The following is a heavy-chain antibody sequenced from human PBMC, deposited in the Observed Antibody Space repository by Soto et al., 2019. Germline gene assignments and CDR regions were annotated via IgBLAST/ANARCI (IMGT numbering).Heavy chain of an antibody. D-gene: IGHD3-22*01. CDR3: VKARSSGYYWTGAFDI. V-gene: IGHV3-64D*06. CDR2: ISSNGGST. J-gene: IGHJ3*02. CDR1: GFIFSSYA. Sequence: GGSLRLSCSASGFIFSSYAMHWVRQAPGKGLQYVSSISSNGGSTYHADSVKGRFTISRGNSKNTLYLQMSSLRAEDTAVYYCVKARSSGYYWTGAFDIWGKGTMVTVSS.